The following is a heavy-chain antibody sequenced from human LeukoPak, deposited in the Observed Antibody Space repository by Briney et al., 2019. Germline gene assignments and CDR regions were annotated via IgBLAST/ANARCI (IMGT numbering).Heavy chain of an antibody. Sequence: GGSLRLSCAASGFAFNTYSMNWVRQAPGKGLEWVSFIFSSSTYIYYTDSVKGRFTISRDNSKNTVYLQMNSLRAEDTAVYFCAKEYGYDYNYFHSMDVWGKGTTVTISS. J-gene: IGHJ6*03. CDR2: IFSSSTYI. CDR3: AKEYGYDYNYFHSMDV. CDR1: GFAFNTYS. V-gene: IGHV3-21*01. D-gene: IGHD1-1*01.